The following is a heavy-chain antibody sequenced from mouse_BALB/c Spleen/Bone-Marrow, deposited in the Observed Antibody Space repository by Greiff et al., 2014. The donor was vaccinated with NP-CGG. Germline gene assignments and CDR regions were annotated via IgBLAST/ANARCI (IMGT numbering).Heavy chain of an antibody. J-gene: IGHJ4*01. Sequence: VQLQQSGPELVKPGASVKISCKASGYSFTSYYIHWVKQRPGQGLEWIGWLFPGSGNTKYNEKFKGKATLTADTSSSTAYMQHMNPASEDSAVYYCARGGYGGGDDNAMDYWGQGTSVTVPS. V-gene: IGHV1-66*01. CDR1: GYSFTSYY. CDR3: ARGGYGGGDDNAMDY. CDR2: LFPGSGNT. D-gene: IGHD2-14*01.